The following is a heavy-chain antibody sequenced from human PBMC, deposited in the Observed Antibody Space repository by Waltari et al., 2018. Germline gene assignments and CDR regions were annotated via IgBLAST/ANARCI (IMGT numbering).Heavy chain of an antibody. D-gene: IGHD2-15*01. V-gene: IGHV4-30-4*08. J-gene: IGHJ4*02. CDR3: ARDSVVAVGGFDY. Sequence: QVQLKESGPGLGKPSQTLSLTCTVSGGSISSDAYCWNWIRQPPGKGLEWIGYIFYSGSTYYNPSLKSRVTISVDTSKTQFSLKLSSVTAADTAVYYCARDSVVAVGGFDYWGQGTLVTVSS. CDR1: GGSISSDAYC. CDR2: IFYSGST.